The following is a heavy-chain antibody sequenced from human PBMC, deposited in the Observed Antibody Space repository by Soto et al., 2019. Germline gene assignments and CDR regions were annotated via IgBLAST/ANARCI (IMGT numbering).Heavy chain of an antibody. CDR3: ARTDRDFYGLDV. Sequence: EVQLVESGGGLVQPGGSLRLSCEASGFTFRNYDMHWVRQGTGKGLEWVSGISAAGDPDYADSVEGRFTISRENAQNSFFLQKISLRVGDTAVYYCARTDRDFYGLDVWGQGTTVIVSS. CDR2: ISAAGDP. CDR1: GFTFRNYD. V-gene: IGHV3-13*05. J-gene: IGHJ6*02.